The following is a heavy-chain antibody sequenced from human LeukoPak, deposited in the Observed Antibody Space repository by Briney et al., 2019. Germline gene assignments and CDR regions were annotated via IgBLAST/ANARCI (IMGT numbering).Heavy chain of an antibody. Sequence: GASVKVYCKASGYTFTGYYMHWVRQAPGQGLEWMGRINSNSGGTNYAQRFHGRVTINRDTSISTAYMELSRLRSDDTAVYYCARELGGNSNWSDPSGQGTLVTVSS. CDR2: INSNSGGT. CDR3: ARELGGNSNWSDP. J-gene: IGHJ5*02. CDR1: GYTFTGYY. V-gene: IGHV1-2*06.